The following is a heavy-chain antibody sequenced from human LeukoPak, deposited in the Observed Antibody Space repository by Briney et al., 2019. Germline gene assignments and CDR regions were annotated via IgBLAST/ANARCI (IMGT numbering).Heavy chain of an antibody. CDR1: GFTFSLYG. J-gene: IGHJ4*02. D-gene: IGHD3-10*01. CDR3: AKDSRGANSFGDFDY. CDR2: ISNDGSKT. Sequence: QPGRSLRLSCAASGFTFSLYGMHWVRQAPGKGLEWVALISNDGSKTYYADSVKGRFTISRDNSKNTVYLQVSSLRADDTAVYYCAKDSRGANSFGDFDYWGQGTLVTVSS. V-gene: IGHV3-33*06.